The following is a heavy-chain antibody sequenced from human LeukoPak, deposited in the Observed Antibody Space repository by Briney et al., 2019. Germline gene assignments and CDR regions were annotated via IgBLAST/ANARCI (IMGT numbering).Heavy chain of an antibody. J-gene: IGHJ4*02. Sequence: PGGSLRLSCAASGFTFSSYWMSWVRQAPGKGLEWVANIKQDGSEKYYVGSVKGRFTISRDNAKNSLYLQMNSLRAEDTAVYYCAKDSWLRSVWNYFDYWGQGTLVTVSS. CDR1: GFTFSSYW. V-gene: IGHV3-7*01. CDR3: AKDSWLRSVWNYFDY. CDR2: IKQDGSEK. D-gene: IGHD5-12*01.